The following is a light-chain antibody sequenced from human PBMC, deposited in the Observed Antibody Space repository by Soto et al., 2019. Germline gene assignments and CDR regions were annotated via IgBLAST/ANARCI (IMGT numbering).Light chain of an antibody. Sequence: QSVLTQPPSASGSPGQSVTISCTGTSSDVGGYNYVSWYQQHPGKAPKLMIYEVSKWPSGVPDRFSGSKSGNTASLTVSGLQAEDEADYYCSSYAGSNNFGVVFGGGTQLTVL. J-gene: IGLJ2*01. CDR2: EVS. V-gene: IGLV2-8*01. CDR3: SSYAGSNNFGVV. CDR1: SSDVGGYNY.